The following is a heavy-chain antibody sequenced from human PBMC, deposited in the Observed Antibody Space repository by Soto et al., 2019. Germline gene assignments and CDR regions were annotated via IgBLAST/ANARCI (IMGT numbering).Heavy chain of an antibody. CDR2: ISSGSSTI. Sequence: GGSLRLSCTASGFSFSNYDMNWVRQSPGKGLEWISYISSGSSTIQYADPVKGRFTISRDNAKNSLFLQMNSLRDEDTAMYYCARVNKGEGAAATNWGFDPWGQGALVTVSS. J-gene: IGHJ5*02. CDR3: ARVNKGEGAAATNWGFDP. CDR1: GFSFSNYD. D-gene: IGHD6-13*01. V-gene: IGHV3-48*02.